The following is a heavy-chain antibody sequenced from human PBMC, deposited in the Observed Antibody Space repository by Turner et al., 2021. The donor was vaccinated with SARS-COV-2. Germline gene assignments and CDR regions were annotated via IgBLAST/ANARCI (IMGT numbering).Heavy chain of an antibody. CDR1: GYTFTDYI. CDR3: ARGLAAGTSWFDP. J-gene: IGHJ5*02. V-gene: IGHV1-2*02. D-gene: IGHD6-25*01. Sequence: QVQLVQSGAEVKKPGASVNVSCMASGYTFTDYIIHWVRQAPGQGLEWMGWINPNGATSYAQRFQGRFIMTRDTSISTAYMDLSRLISDDTALYYCARGLAAGTSWFDPWGQGTLVTVSS. CDR2: INPNGAT.